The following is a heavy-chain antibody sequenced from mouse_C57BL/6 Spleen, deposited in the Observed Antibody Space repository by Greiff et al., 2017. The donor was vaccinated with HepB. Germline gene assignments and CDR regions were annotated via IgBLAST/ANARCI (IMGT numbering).Heavy chain of an antibody. CDR1: GFTFSSYA. D-gene: IGHD2-4*01. CDR2: ISDGGSYT. J-gene: IGHJ3*01. CDR3: ASYYDSFAY. V-gene: IGHV5-4*01. Sequence: EVQRVESGGGLVKPGGSLKLSCAASGFTFSSYAMSWVRQTPEKRLEWVATISDGGSYTYYPDNVKGRFTISRDNAKNNLYLQMSHLKSEDTAMYYCASYYDSFAYWGQGTLVTVSA.